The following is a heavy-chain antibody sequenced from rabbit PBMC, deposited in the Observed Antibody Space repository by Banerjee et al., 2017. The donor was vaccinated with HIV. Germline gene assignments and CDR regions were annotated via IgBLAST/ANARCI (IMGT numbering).Heavy chain of an antibody. V-gene: IGHV1S47*01. CDR2: IEPVFGKS. J-gene: IGHJ4*01. Sequence: WVRQTPGKGLEWLGYIEPVFGKSYYASWVNGRFSISRENTQNTVSLQMTSLTAADTASYFCARDLAGVIGWNFNLWGQGTLVTVS. CDR3: ARDLAGVIGWNFNL. D-gene: IGHD4-1*01.